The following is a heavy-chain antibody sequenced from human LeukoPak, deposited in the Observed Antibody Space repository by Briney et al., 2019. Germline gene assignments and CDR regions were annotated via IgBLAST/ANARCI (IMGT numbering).Heavy chain of an antibody. D-gene: IGHD6-13*01. J-gene: IGHJ4*02. CDR1: GYTFTSYG. CDR2: ISAYNSNT. V-gene: IGHV1-18*01. CDR3: ARESYPLPAAGTGLDY. Sequence: ASVKVSCKASGYTFTSYGISWVRQAPGQGLEWMGWISAYNSNTNYAQKLQGRVTMTTDTSTGTAYMELRSLRSDDTAVYYCARESYPLPAAGTGLDYWGQGTLVTVS.